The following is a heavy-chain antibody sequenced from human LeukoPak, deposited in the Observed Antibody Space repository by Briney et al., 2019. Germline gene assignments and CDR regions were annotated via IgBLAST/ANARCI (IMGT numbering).Heavy chain of an antibody. D-gene: IGHD6-13*01. CDR2: IISSSSYI. V-gene: IGHV3-21*01. Sequence: GGSLRLSCAASGFTFSSYSMNWVRQAPGKGLEWVSSIISSSSYIYYADSVKGRFTISRDNAKNSLCLQMNSLRAEDTAVYYCARDLIAAAVNYYYYGMDVWGKGTTVTVSS. CDR3: ARDLIAAAVNYYYYGMDV. J-gene: IGHJ6*04. CDR1: GFTFSSYS.